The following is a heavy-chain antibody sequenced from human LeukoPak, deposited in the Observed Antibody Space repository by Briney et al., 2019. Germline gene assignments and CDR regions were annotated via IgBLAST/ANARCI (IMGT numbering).Heavy chain of an antibody. D-gene: IGHD6-19*01. V-gene: IGHV4-59*01. CDR2: IYYSGST. Sequence: SETLSLTCTVSGGSISSYYWSWLRQPPGKGLEWIGYIYYSGSTNYNPSLKSRVTISVDTSKNQFSLKLSSVTAADTAVYYCARDLAGIAVAGHDAFDIWGQGTMVTVSS. CDR3: ARDLAGIAVAGHDAFDI. J-gene: IGHJ3*02. CDR1: GGSISSYY.